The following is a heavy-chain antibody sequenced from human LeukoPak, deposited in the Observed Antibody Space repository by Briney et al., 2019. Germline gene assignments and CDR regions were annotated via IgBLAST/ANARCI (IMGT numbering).Heavy chain of an antibody. CDR1: GYTFTSYY. CDR3: ARAQGSGIMITFGGVLAPSYYFDY. D-gene: IGHD3-16*02. J-gene: IGHJ4*02. Sequence: ASVKVSCKASGYTFTSYYMHWMRQAPGQGLDWMGIINPSGGSTSYAQKFQGRVTMTRDTSTSTVYMELSSLRSEDTAVFYCARAQGSGIMITFGGVLAPSYYFDYWGQGTLVTVSS. CDR2: INPSGGST. V-gene: IGHV1-46*01.